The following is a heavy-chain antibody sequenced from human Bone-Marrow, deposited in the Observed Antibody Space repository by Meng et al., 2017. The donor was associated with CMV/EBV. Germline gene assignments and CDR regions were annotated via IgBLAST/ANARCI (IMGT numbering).Heavy chain of an antibody. CDR2: ISYDGSNK. CDR3: ARGTGLLWSTYGMDV. CDR1: GFTFSSYA. D-gene: IGHD3-10*01. Sequence: GGSLRLSCAASGFTFSSYAMHWVRQAPGKGLEWVAVISYDGSNKYYADSVKGRFTISRDNSKNTLYLQMNSLRAEDTAVYYCARGTGLLWSTYGMDVWGQGTTVTAS. V-gene: IGHV3-30-3*01. J-gene: IGHJ6*02.